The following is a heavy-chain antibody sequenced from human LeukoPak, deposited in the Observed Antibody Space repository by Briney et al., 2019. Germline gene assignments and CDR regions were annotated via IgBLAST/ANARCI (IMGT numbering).Heavy chain of an antibody. J-gene: IGHJ4*02. CDR3: ARGEEKATITALDS. D-gene: IGHD5-24*01. Sequence: GSLRLSCAASGFTFSNYDMHWVRQAPGKVLEWVSAISSSSSYIYYADSIKGRFTISRDNAENSLYLQMNSLRAVDTAVYFCARGEEKATITALDSWGQGTLVTVSS. CDR2: ISSSSSYI. CDR1: GFTFSNYD. V-gene: IGHV3-21*01.